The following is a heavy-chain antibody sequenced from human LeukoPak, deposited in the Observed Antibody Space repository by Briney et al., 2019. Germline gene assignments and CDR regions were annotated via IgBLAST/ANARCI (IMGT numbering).Heavy chain of an antibody. D-gene: IGHD1-26*01. CDR1: GGSISSSSYY. V-gene: IGHV4-39*07. CDR3: ARNRWRIGSYLAD. Sequence: SETLSLTCTVSGGSISSSSYYWGWIRQPPGKGLEWIGSIYYSGSTYYNPSLKSRVTISVDTSKNQFSLKLSSVTAADTAVYYCARNRWRIGSYLADWGQGTLVTVSS. J-gene: IGHJ4*02. CDR2: IYYSGST.